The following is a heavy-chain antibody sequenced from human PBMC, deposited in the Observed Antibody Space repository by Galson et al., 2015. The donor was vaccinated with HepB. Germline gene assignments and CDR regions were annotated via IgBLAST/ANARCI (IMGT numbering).Heavy chain of an antibody. Sequence: SVKVSCKASGYTFTSYGISWVRQAPGQGLEWMGWISAYNGNTNYAQKLQGRVTVTTDTSTSTAYMELRSLRSDDTAVYYCARDAVVVPAAIWYYYYYGMDVWGQGTTVTVSS. D-gene: IGHD2-2*01. V-gene: IGHV1-18*01. CDR3: ARDAVVVPAAIWYYYYYGMDV. J-gene: IGHJ6*02. CDR2: ISAYNGNT. CDR1: GYTFTSYG.